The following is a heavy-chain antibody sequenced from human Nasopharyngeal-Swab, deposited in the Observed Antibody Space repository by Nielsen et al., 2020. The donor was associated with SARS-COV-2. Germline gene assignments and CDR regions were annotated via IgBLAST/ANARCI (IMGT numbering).Heavy chain of an antibody. V-gene: IGHV4-34*01. J-gene: IGHJ6*02. Sequence: SETLSLTCAVYGGSFSGYYWSWIRQPPGKGLEWIGEINHSGSTNYNPSLKSRVTISVDTSKNQISLKLSSVTAADTAVYYCARGPVDVLLWFGELFHSHGMDVWGQGTTVTVSS. CDR1: GGSFSGYY. CDR3: ARGPVDVLLWFGELFHSHGMDV. D-gene: IGHD3-10*01. CDR2: INHSGST.